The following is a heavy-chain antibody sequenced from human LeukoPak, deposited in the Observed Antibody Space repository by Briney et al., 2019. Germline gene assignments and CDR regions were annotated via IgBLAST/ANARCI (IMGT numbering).Heavy chain of an antibody. D-gene: IGHD1-26*01. CDR1: GGSIGSYY. V-gene: IGHV4-4*07. Sequence: SETLSLTCSVSGGSIGSYYWSWIRQRAGKGLEWIGRIYSSGITNYNPSLKSRVTMSVDTSKNQFSLKLNSVTAADTAFYYCARVRSGSYYFDYWGQGTLVTVSS. CDR3: ARVRSGSYYFDY. J-gene: IGHJ4*02. CDR2: IYSSGIT.